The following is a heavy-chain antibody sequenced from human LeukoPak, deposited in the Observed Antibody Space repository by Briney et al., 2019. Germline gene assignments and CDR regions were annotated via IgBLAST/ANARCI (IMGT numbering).Heavy chain of an antibody. CDR3: ARVPAAGIRWYFDY. CDR2: IYHSGST. D-gene: IGHD6-13*01. CDR1: GYSISSGYY. J-gene: IGHJ4*02. V-gene: IGHV4-38-2*02. Sequence: SETLSLTCTVSGYSISSGYYWGWIRPPPGKGLEWIGMIYHSGSTYYNPSLKSRVTISVDTSKNQFSLKLSSVTAADTAVYYCARVPAAGIRWYFDYWGQGTLVTVSS.